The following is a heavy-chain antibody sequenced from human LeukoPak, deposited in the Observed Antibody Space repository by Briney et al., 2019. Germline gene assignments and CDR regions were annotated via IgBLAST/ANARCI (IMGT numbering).Heavy chain of an antibody. CDR3: ARGPPWYFDL. CDR2: INGDGSST. J-gene: IGHJ2*01. V-gene: IGHV3-74*01. D-gene: IGHD6-25*01. Sequence: GGSLRLSCAACGFTFSSYWMHWVRQAPGKGLVWVSRINGDGSSTAYADSVKGRFTISRDNAKNTLYLQMNGLTAEDTAVYYCARGPPWYFDLWGRGTLVTVSS. CDR1: GFTFSSYW.